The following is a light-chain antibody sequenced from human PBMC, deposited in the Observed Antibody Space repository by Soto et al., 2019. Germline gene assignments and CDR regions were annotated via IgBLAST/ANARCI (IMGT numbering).Light chain of an antibody. CDR2: RNS. CDR3: AAWDDSLSSVV. CDR1: SSNIGNNY. V-gene: IGLV1-47*01. J-gene: IGLJ2*01. Sequence: QYVLTQPPSESGTPGQRVTISCSGSSSNIGNNYVYWYQQRPGTAPKLLIYRNSQRPSGVPDRFSGSKSGTSASLAISGLRSEDEADYYCAAWDDSLSSVVFGGGTKLTVL.